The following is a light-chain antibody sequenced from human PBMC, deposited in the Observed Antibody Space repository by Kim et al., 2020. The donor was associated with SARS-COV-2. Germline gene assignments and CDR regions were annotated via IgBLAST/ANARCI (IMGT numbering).Light chain of an antibody. Sequence: EIVLTQSPGTLSLSPGERATLSCRASQSVSSYYLAWYQQKPGQAPRLLIYDVSNRATGIPDRFSGNGSGTDFTLTISRLEPEDFAVYYCQQYHTSPRTFGQGTKVEIK. CDR1: QSVSSYY. J-gene: IGKJ1*01. CDR2: DVS. CDR3: QQYHTSPRT. V-gene: IGKV3-20*01.